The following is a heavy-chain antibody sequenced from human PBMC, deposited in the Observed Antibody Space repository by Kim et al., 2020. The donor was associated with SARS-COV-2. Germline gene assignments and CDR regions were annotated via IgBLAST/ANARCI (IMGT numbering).Heavy chain of an antibody. CDR1: GFTFSSYA. CDR3: ARENTGSGGYNPTLPHFDY. CDR2: ISYDGSNK. Sequence: GGSLRLSCAASGFTFSSYAMHWVRQAPGKGLEWVAVISYDGSNKYYADSVKGRFTISRDNSKNTLYLQMNSLRAEDTAVYYCARENTGSGGYNPTLPHFDYWGQGTLVTVSS. V-gene: IGHV3-30*04. D-gene: IGHD5-12*01. J-gene: IGHJ4*02.